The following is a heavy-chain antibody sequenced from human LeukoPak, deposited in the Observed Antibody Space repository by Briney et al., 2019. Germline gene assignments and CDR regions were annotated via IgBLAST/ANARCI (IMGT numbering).Heavy chain of an antibody. CDR2: IYRDDDK. Sequence: SGPTLVNPTQTLTLTCTFSGFSLSTSEVGVGWIRQPPGKSLDWLALIYRDDDKRYNPSLKSRLTITKDTSKNQVVLIMTNMDPVDTATYFCAQKTPGGTFYWGQGTLVTVSS. V-gene: IGHV2-5*02. D-gene: IGHD6-13*01. CDR3: AQKTPGGTFY. J-gene: IGHJ4*02. CDR1: GFSLSTSEVG.